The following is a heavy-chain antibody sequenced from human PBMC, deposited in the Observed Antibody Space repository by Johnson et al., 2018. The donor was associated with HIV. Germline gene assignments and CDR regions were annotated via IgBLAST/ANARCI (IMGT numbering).Heavy chain of an antibody. CDR1: GFTVRSSY. CDR2: IYSDGTT. J-gene: IGHJ3*01. Sequence: VQLVESGGGLVKPGGSLRLSCAAFGFTVRSSYMSWVRQAPGKGLEHVSVIYSDGTTYYADFVKGRFTISRDSSKDTLYLQMNSLRAEDTAVYYCTRGGGAYCGSDCLRTFDVWGQGTVLTVS. CDR3: TRGGGAYCGSDCLRTFDV. D-gene: IGHD2-21*02. V-gene: IGHV3-66*01.